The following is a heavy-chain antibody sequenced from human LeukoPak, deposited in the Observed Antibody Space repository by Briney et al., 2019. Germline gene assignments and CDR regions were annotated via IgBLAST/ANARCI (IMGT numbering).Heavy chain of an antibody. J-gene: IGHJ4*02. Sequence: GGSLRLSCAASGFTFSSYAMHWVRQAPGKGLEWVAVISYDGSNKYYADSVKGRFTISRDNSKNTLYLQMNSLRAEDTAVYYCASERGTRGGYWGQGTLVTVSS. CDR3: ASERGTRGGY. D-gene: IGHD3-16*01. CDR1: GFTFSSYA. CDR2: ISYDGSNK. V-gene: IGHV3-30*04.